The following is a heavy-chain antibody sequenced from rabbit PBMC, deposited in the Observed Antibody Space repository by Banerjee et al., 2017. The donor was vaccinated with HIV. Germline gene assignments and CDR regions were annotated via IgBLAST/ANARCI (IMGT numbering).Heavy chain of an antibody. CDR3: ARDFLDAGGLQL. D-gene: IGHD4-2*01. Sequence: QEQLVESGGGLVQPGGSLKLSCKASGFDFSSYGVSWVRQAPGKGLEWIGYIDPIFGSTYYANWVNGRFTITSHNAQNTLYLQLNSLTAADTATYFCARDFLDAGGLQLWGQGTLVTVS. V-gene: IGHV1S47*01. CDR1: GFDFSSYG. CDR2: IDPIFGST. J-gene: IGHJ4*01.